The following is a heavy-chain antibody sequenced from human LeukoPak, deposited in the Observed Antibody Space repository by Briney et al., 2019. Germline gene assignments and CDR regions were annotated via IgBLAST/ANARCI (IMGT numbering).Heavy chain of an antibody. Sequence: PSETLSLTXTVSGGSISSYYWSWIRQPPGKGLEWIGYIYYSGGTNYNPSLKSRVTISVDTSKNQFSLKLSSVTAADTAVYYCARVGPGGLRFLEWLPNAFDIWGQGTMVTVSS. CDR3: ARVGPGGLRFLEWLPNAFDI. D-gene: IGHD3-3*01. CDR1: GGSISSYY. CDR2: IYYSGGT. V-gene: IGHV4-59*01. J-gene: IGHJ3*02.